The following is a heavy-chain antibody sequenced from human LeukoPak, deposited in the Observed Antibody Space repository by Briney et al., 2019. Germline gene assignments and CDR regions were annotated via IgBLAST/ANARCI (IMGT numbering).Heavy chain of an antibody. V-gene: IGHV1-8*03. CDR3: ATRRGYCSSTSCAFDP. J-gene: IGHJ5*02. Sequence: ASVRVSCKASGYTFTSYDINWVRQATGQGLEWMGWMNPNSGNTGYAHKFKGRVTITRNTSISTAYMELSSLRSEDTAVYYCATRRGYCSSTSCAFDPWGPGTLVTVSS. CDR1: GYTFTSYD. CDR2: MNPNSGNT. D-gene: IGHD2-2*01.